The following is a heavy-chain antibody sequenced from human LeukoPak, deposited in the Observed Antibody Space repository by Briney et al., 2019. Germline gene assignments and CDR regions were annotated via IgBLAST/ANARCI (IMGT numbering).Heavy chain of an antibody. CDR2: INQSGST. D-gene: IGHD3-10*01. CDR3: ARLSYGSGIYYYYYMDV. J-gene: IGHJ6*03. Sequence: SETLSLTCAVYGASFSGYYWSWIRQPPGKGLEWIGEINQSGSTNYNPSLKSRVTISVDTSKNQFSLKLSSVTAADTAVYYCARLSYGSGIYYYYYMDVWGKGTTVTISS. CDR1: GASFSGYY. V-gene: IGHV4-34*01.